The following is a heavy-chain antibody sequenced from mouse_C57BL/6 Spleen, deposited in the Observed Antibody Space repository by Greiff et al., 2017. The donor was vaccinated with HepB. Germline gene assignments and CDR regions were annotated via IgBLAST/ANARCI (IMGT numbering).Heavy chain of an antibody. J-gene: IGHJ4*01. CDR3: ARFPIYYYGSSYFFYAMDY. D-gene: IGHD1-1*01. CDR1: GYTFTAYA. Sequence: QVQLKQSGPELVRPGVSVKISCKGSGYTFTAYAMHWVKQSHAKSLEWIGVISTYYGDASYNQKFKDKAAMTVDKSSSTAYMELAKLTSEDSAVYYCARFPIYYYGSSYFFYAMDYGGQGTSVTVSS. CDR2: ISTYYGDA. V-gene: IGHV1-67*01.